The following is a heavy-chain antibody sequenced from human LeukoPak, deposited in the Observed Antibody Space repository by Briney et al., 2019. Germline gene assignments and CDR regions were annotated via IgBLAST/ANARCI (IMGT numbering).Heavy chain of an antibody. CDR2: ISGSGGST. J-gene: IGHJ3*02. V-gene: IGHV3-23*01. Sequence: GGSLRLSCAASGFTFSSYAMSWVRQAPGKGLEWVSAISGSGGSTYYADSVKGRFTISRDNSKNTLYLQMNSLRAEDTAVYYCASYGDYVSDAFDIWGQGTMVTVSS. D-gene: IGHD4-17*01. CDR1: GFTFSSYA. CDR3: ASYGDYVSDAFDI.